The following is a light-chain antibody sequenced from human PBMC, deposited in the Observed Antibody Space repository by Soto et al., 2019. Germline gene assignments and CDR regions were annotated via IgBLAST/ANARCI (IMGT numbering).Light chain of an antibody. V-gene: IGLV3-21*02. CDR3: QVWDTTTDQYI. CDR1: DVGGRS. Sequence: SYELTQPPSVSVAAGQTATISCWGDDVGGRSVQWYQQKPGQAPVLVLYDARDRPSGIPERFSGSNSGNTATLTISWVEAGDEADFYCQVWDTTTDQYIFGSGTKVTVL. CDR2: DAR. J-gene: IGLJ1*01.